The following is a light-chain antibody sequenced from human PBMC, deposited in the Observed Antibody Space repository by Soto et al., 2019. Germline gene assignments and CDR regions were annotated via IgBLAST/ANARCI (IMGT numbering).Light chain of an antibody. CDR2: EVN. Sequence: QSALTQPPSASGSAGHSVTIPCTGTGIDDYDYNFVSWYQHHPSKVPKLIIFEVNKRPSGVPDRFSGSKSGTTASLTVSGLQADDEADYYCSTFAVSPVIFGGGTQLTVL. CDR1: GIDDYDYNF. V-gene: IGLV2-8*01. CDR3: STFAVSPVI. J-gene: IGLJ2*01.